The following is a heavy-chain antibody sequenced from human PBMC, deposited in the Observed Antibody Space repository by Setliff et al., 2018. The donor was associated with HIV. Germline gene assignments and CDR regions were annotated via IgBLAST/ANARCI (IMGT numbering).Heavy chain of an antibody. D-gene: IGHD2-15*01. J-gene: IGHJ5*02. CDR2: IHVSGTT. CDR1: GGSITSGSDY. V-gene: IGHV4-61*09. Sequence: SETLSLTCTVSGGSITSGSDYWSWIRQPAGEGLEWIGHIHVSGTTDFNPSLERRVTMSVGTSKNHVSLRLSSVTAADTAVYFCSRLTRSSSNSYKGRFDPWGQGTLVTVSS. CDR3: SRLTRSSSNSYKGRFDP.